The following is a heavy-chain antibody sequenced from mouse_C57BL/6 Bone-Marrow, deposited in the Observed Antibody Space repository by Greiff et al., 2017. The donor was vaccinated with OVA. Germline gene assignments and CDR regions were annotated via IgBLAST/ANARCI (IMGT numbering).Heavy chain of an antibody. D-gene: IGHD2-3*01. J-gene: IGHJ4*01. CDR2: IDPSDSET. CDR3: ARSRDGYSLDAMDY. CDR1: GYTFTSYW. V-gene: IGHV1-52*01. Sequence: QVHLQQPGAELVRPGSSVKLSCKASGYTFTSYWMHWVKQRPIQGLEWIGNIDPSDSETHYNQKFKDKATLTVDKSSSTAYMQLSSLTSEDSAVYYCARSRDGYSLDAMDYWGQGTSVTVSS.